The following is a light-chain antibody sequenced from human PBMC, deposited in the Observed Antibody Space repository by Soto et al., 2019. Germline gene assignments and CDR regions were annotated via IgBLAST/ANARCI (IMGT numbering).Light chain of an antibody. CDR1: QSVTANY. Sequence: EIALTKSPGTLSLSPGERATLSCRASQSVTANYLAWYQQRPGQATRLLIYAASSGATGVPARFSGSGSGTDFALTISRREPDEFSLYYCLPYGGPLWTFGQGTTVEIK. CDR2: AAS. CDR3: LPYGGPLWT. V-gene: IGKV3-20*01. J-gene: IGKJ1*01.